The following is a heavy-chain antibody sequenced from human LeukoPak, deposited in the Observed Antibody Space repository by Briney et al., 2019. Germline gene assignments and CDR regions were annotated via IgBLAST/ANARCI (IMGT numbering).Heavy chain of an antibody. V-gene: IGHV3-7*01. D-gene: IGHD2-21*02. J-gene: IGHJ4*02. CDR2: IKKDGSEK. Sequence: PGGSLRLSCAASGFTFSSHWTSWVRQAPGKGLEWVANIKKDGSEKYYVDSVKGRFTISRDNSKNTLYLQMNSLRAEDTAVYYCAKDKHDSSSWLLMVTAILDYWGQGTLVTVSS. CDR1: GFTFSSHW. CDR3: AKDKHDSSSWLLMVTAILDY.